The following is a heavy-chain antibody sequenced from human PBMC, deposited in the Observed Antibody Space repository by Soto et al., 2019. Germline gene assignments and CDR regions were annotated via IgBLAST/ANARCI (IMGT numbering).Heavy chain of an antibody. V-gene: IGHV3-74*01. CDR3: ARDFYYDNSGHYGYYFDY. CDR1: GFTFRSFW. Sequence: PGGSLRLSCAASGFTFRSFWMHWVRQVPGKGPVWVSRINSDGSSTSYADAVKGRFTISRDNAKNTLYLQLNRLRAEDSAVYYCARDFYYDNSGHYGYYFDYWGHGTLVTV. D-gene: IGHD3-22*01. J-gene: IGHJ4*01. CDR2: INSDGSST.